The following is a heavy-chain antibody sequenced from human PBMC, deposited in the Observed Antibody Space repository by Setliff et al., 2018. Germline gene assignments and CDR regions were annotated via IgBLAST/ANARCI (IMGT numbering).Heavy chain of an antibody. J-gene: IGHJ5*02. Sequence: ASVKVSCKTSAYSFSGYYIHWVRQAPGQGLEWMGWINTNNGGTKYAQTFQGRVTMTRDTSITTAYMELSRLTSDDTAVHYCAKTKGFGDGWFDPWGQGTLVTVSS. CDR2: INTNNGGT. D-gene: IGHD3-10*01. CDR1: AYSFSGYY. CDR3: AKTKGFGDGWFDP. V-gene: IGHV1-2*02.